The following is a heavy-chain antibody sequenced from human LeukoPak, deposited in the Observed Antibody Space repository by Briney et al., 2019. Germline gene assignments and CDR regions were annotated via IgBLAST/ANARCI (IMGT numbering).Heavy chain of an antibody. CDR1: GDSINSYF. CDR2: IYPCGTT. V-gene: IGHV4-59*01. J-gene: IGHJ3*01. D-gene: IGHD2-21*02. Sequence: SETLSLTCTVSGDSINSYFWTWIRQPPGKGLEWLGYIYPCGTTAYNPSLESRLTMSTDTFKNQFSLTLRSVTTADTAVYFCARVTRTHDAFDVWGQPIMVTFSS. CDR3: ARVTRTHDAFDV.